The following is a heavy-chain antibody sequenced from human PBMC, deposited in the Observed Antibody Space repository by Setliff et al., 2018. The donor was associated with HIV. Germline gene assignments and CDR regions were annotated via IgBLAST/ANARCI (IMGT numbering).Heavy chain of an antibody. CDR1: GYSISNGYF. D-gene: IGHD6-19*01. CDR3: ARQGNRAVVGTEY. CDR2: IFHSGSA. Sequence: PSETLSLTCDVAGYSISNGYFRGWIRQPPGKGLEWIGSIFHSGSAYYNPSLKSRVTISVDTSKNQFSLKLNSVTAADTAVYYCARQGNRAVVGTEYWGQGTLVTVSS. V-gene: IGHV4-38-2*01. J-gene: IGHJ4*02.